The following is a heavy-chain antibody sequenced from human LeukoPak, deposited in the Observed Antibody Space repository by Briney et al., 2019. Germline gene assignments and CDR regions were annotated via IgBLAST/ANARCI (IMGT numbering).Heavy chain of an antibody. V-gene: IGHV4-34*01. CDR3: AREISYYDSSGYVFDY. CDR2: INHSGST. J-gene: IGHJ4*02. CDR1: GGSFSGYY. Sequence: PSETLSLTCAVYGGSFSGYYWSWIRQPPGKGLEWIGEINHSGSTNYNPSLKSRVTISVDTSENQFSLKLSSVTAADTAVYYCAREISYYDSSGYVFDYWGQGTLVTVSS. D-gene: IGHD3-22*01.